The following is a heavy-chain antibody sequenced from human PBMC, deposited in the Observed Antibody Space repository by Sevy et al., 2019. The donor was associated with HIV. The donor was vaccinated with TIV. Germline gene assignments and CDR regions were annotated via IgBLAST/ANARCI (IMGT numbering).Heavy chain of an antibody. D-gene: IGHD1-1*01. CDR1: GDSVSSDSAA. CDR2: TFYRSKWYI. Sequence: KQSQTLSLTCVISGDSVSSDSAAWNWIRQSPSRGLEWLGRTFYRSKWYIDYPLSLKGRISITPDTSKNHFSLQLNSVTPEDTALYYCARAVNWNDWYFDLWGRGTLVTVSS. V-gene: IGHV6-1*01. CDR3: ARAVNWNDWYFDL. J-gene: IGHJ2*01.